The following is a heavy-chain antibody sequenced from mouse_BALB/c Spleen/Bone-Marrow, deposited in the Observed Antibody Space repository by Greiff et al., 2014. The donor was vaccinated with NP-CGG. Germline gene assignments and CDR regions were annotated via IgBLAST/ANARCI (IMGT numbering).Heavy chain of an antibody. J-gene: IGHJ2*01. V-gene: IGHV14-1*02. CDR1: GFNIKDYY. D-gene: IGHD1-1*01. CDR3: TRWVYYGSSYFDY. Sequence: EVQLQQPGAEFVRPGALVKLSCNASGFNIKDYYMHWVKQRPEQGLEWIGWIDPENGNTMYDPKFPGKASITADTSSNTAYLQLSSLTSEGSAVYYCTRWVYYGSSYFDYWGQGTTLTVSS. CDR2: IDPENGNT.